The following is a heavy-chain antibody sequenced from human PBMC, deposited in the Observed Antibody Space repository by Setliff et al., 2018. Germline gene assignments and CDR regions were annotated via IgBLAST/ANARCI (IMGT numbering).Heavy chain of an antibody. CDR2: ISHSGST. CDR1: GFTFSSFW. D-gene: IGHD3-3*01. V-gene: IGHV4-34*08. Sequence: PGGSLRLSCAASGFTFSSFWMSWVRQTPGKGLEWIGEISHSGSTNYNPSLKSRVTMSVDKSKKQLSLKLSSVTAADTAVYYCRFWSGYYKNDYWGQGTLVTVSS. CDR3: RFWSGYYKNDY. J-gene: IGHJ4*02.